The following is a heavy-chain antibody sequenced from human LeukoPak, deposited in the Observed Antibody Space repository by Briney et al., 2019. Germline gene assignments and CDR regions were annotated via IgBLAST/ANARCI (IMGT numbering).Heavy chain of an antibody. D-gene: IGHD3-16*02. V-gene: IGHV3-48*02. Sequence: PGGSLRLSCAASGFXFSAYSMNWVRQAPGKGLEWVSYISSSSNTIYYADSVKGRFTISRDNAKNSLFLQMNSLRDEDTAVYYCARDRYYSFDYWGQGTLVTVSS. J-gene: IGHJ4*02. CDR1: GFXFSAYS. CDR2: ISSSSNTI. CDR3: ARDRYYSFDY.